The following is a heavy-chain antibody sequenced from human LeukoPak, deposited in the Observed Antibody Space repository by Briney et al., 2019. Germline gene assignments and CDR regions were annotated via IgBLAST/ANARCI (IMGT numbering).Heavy chain of an antibody. CDR2: ISYDGSNK. D-gene: IGHD6-19*01. CDR3: AKSSGWSATDY. J-gene: IGHJ4*02. V-gene: IGHV3-30*18. CDR1: GFTFSSYG. Sequence: PGRSLRLSCAASGFTFSSYGMHWVRQAPGNGLEWVAVISYDGSNKYYADSVKGRFTISRDNSKNTLYLQMNSLRAEDTAVYYCAKSSGWSATDYWGQGTLVTVSS.